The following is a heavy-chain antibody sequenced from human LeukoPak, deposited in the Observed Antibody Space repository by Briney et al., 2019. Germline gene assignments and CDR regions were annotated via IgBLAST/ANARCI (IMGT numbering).Heavy chain of an antibody. CDR2: IRYDGSNK. D-gene: IGHD5-24*01. CDR1: GFTFSTYG. CDR3: ARLATHGDY. J-gene: IGHJ4*02. Sequence: GGSLRLSCAASGFTFSTYGMHWVRQAPGKGLEGVAFIRYDGSNKYYADSVKGRFTISRDNSKNTLYLQMNSLRPEDTAVYYCARLATHGDYWGQGTLVTISS. V-gene: IGHV3-30*02.